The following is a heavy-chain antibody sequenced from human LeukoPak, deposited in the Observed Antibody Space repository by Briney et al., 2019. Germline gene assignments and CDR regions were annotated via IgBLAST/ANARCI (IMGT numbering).Heavy chain of an antibody. Sequence: GGSLRLSYAASGFAFSRYWMHWVRQAPGKGLVWVSDINSDGSITRYADSVKGRFTISRDNAKNTLYLQMNSLRAEDTAVYYCASRDYTSSKYWGQGTLVTVSS. J-gene: IGHJ4*02. D-gene: IGHD2-2*02. CDR1: GFAFSRYW. V-gene: IGHV3-74*01. CDR3: ASRDYTSSKY. CDR2: INSDGSIT.